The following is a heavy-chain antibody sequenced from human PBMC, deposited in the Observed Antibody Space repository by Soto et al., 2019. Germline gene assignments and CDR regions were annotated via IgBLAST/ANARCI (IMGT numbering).Heavy chain of an antibody. CDR2: IDYSGST. V-gene: IGHV4-30-4*01. J-gene: IGHJ6*02. CDR3: ARDGRERGMDV. D-gene: IGHD3-10*01. Sequence: QVQLQESGPGLVKPSQTLSLTCTVSGGSISSGDYYWSWIRQPPGKGLEWIGDIDYSGSTYYNPSLQSRVIISVDTSKNQFSLKVSSVTAADTAVYYCARDGRERGMDVWGQGTTVTVSS. CDR1: GGSISSGDYY.